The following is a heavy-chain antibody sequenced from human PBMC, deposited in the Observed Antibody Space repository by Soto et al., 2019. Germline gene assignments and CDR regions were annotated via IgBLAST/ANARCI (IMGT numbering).Heavy chain of an antibody. CDR2: TYYRSKWYN. CDR1: GDSVSSNSAA. V-gene: IGHV6-1*01. J-gene: IGHJ6*02. CDR3: ARDRIQLWFRSYYYYGMDV. Sequence: SQTLSLTRAISGDSVSSNSAAWNWIRQSPSRGLEWLGRTYYRSKWYNDYAVSVKSRITINPDTYKNQFSLQLNSVTPEDTAVYYCARDRIQLWFRSYYYYGMDVWGQGTTVTVSS. D-gene: IGHD5-18*01.